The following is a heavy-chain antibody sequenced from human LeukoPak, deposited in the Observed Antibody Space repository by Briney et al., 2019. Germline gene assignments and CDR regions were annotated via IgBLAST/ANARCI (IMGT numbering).Heavy chain of an antibody. V-gene: IGHV1-2*04. CDR3: ARLSGSGTWDGNEVDY. CDR2: INPNSGDT. J-gene: IGHJ4*02. Sequence: ASVKVSCKASGYTFTDYYMHWVRQAPGQGLEWMGWINPNSGDTNYAQKFQGSVTMTRDTSISTAYMEMSRLGSDDTAVYYCARLSGSGTWDGNEVDYWGQGTLVAVSS. D-gene: IGHD3-10*01. CDR1: GYTFTDYY.